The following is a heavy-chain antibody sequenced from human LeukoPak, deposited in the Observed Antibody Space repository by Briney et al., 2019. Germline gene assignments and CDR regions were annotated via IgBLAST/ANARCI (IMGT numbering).Heavy chain of an antibody. D-gene: IGHD3-22*01. Sequence: GASVTVSFTASGYTFTIYAVIWVRQVPGQGLEWMGWISGYNGNTKSSQSLQDRVIMTTDTSTRTAYMELRSLRPDDTAVYYCARVYLGIYYDGSPSPFDYWGQGTLVTVSS. J-gene: IGHJ4*02. V-gene: IGHV1-18*01. CDR1: GYTFTIYA. CDR2: ISGYNGNT. CDR3: ARVYLGIYYDGSPSPFDY.